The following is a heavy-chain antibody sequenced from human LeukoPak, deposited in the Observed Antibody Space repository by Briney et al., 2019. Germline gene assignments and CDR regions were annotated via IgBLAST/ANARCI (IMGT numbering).Heavy chain of an antibody. V-gene: IGHV1-2*02. D-gene: IGHD6-19*01. CDR2: INPNSGGS. Sequence: GASVKVSCKAFGYTFTGYYMNWVRQAPGQGLEWMGWINPNSGGSNYAQKFQGRVIMTRDTSISTAYMELSSLRSEDTAVYYCAVIAVAGGYWGQGTLVTVSS. CDR1: GYTFTGYY. CDR3: AVIAVAGGY. J-gene: IGHJ4*02.